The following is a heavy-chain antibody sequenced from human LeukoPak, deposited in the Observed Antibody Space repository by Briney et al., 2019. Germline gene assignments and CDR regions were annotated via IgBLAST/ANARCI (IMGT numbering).Heavy chain of an antibody. J-gene: IGHJ5*02. V-gene: IGHV4-4*07. CDR2: IYTSGST. CDR1: GGSISSYY. D-gene: IGHD6-13*01. Sequence: NPSETPSLTCTVSGGSISSYYWSWIRQPAGKGLEWIGRIYTSGSTNYNPSLKSRVTMSVDTSKNQFSLKLSSVTAADTAVYYCARTYSSIYTEESYWFDPWGQGTLVTVSS. CDR3: ARTYSSIYTEESYWFDP.